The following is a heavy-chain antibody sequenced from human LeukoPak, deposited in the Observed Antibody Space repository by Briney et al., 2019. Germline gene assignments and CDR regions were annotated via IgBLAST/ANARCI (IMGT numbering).Heavy chain of an antibody. J-gene: IGHJ5*02. CDR1: GXSFSSYG. Sequence: GKSLRLSCAASGXSFSSYGMHWVRQAPGKGLEWVAVIWFDGTNKYYADSVKGRSTITRDNAKNSLYLQMNSLRAEDTAVYYCARVPYDCSSTSCYPNWFDPWGQGTLVTVSS. CDR2: IWFDGTNK. CDR3: ARVPYDCSSTSCYPNWFDP. D-gene: IGHD2-2*01. V-gene: IGHV3-33*01.